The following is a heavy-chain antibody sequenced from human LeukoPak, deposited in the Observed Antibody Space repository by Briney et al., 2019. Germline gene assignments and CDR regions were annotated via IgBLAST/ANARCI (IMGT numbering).Heavy chain of an antibody. J-gene: IGHJ4*02. D-gene: IGHD6-19*01. V-gene: IGHV1-69-2*01. CDR3: ATGPAVAGTWAHLQPYTIN. Sequence: VKVSCKVSGYTFTDYYMHWVQQAPGKGLEWMGLVDPEDGETIYAEKFQGRVTITADTSTDTAYMELSSLRSEDTAVYYCATGPAVAGTWAHLQPYTINWGQGTLVTVSS. CDR1: GYTFTDYY. CDR2: VDPEDGET.